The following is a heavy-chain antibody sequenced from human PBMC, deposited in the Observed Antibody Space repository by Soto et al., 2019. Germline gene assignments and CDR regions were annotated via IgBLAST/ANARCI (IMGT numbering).Heavy chain of an antibody. V-gene: IGHV4-59*08. CDR1: GGSINSYY. J-gene: IGHJ5*02. CDR2: IYYSGST. CDR3: ARLGNWFDP. Sequence: SETLSLTCAVPGGSINSYYWSWIRQPPGKGLEWIGYIYYSGSTNYNPPLKSRVTISIDTSKNQFSLKLSSVTAADTVVYYCARLGNWFDPWGQGTLVTVSS.